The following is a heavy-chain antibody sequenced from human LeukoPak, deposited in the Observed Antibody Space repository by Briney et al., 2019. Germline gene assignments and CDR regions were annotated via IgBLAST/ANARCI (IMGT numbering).Heavy chain of an antibody. CDR3: ARDWRDRSFDP. Sequence: GGSLRLSYAASGFSISSHGMLWVRQATGKGLEWVSGIGTAGDIYYTGSVKGRFTISRENAKNSLYLQMNSLRVEDTAVYYCARDWRDRSFDPWGQGILVTVSS. D-gene: IGHD3-16*02. V-gene: IGHV3-13*01. CDR2: IGTAGDI. CDR1: GFSISSHG. J-gene: IGHJ5*02.